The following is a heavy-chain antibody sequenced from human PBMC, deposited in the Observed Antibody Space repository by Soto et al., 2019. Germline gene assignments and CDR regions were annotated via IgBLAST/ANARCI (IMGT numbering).Heavy chain of an antibody. V-gene: IGHV3-33*01. J-gene: IGHJ4*02. D-gene: IGHD3-16*01. CDR3: ARARGGGYYFDY. Sequence: VAVIWYDGSNKYYADSVKGRFTISRDNSKNTLYLQINSLRAEDTAVYYCARARGGGYYFDYWGQGTLVTVSS. CDR2: IWYDGSNK.